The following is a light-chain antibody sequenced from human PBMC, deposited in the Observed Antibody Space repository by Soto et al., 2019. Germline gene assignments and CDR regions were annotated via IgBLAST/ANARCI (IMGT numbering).Light chain of an antibody. CDR1: QSVNNN. J-gene: IGKJ4*01. CDR3: HLYTHWLRWLT. V-gene: IGKV3-15*01. CDR2: GAS. Sequence: EIVMTQSPATLSVSPGERATLSCRASQSVNNNVAWYQQKPGQAPWLLIYGASSRAGGVPARFSGSGSGTEFTLTISILQSEDFAVYYCHLYTHWLRWLTFGGGTKVESK.